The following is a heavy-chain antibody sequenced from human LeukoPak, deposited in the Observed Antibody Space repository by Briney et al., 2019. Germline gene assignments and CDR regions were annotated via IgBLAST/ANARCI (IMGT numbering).Heavy chain of an antibody. CDR3: ARHVSAYSSGLPYYMDV. Sequence: SETLSLTCSVYGGPFSGYYWSWIRQPPGKGLEWIGDINHSGSTHYNPSLKSRVTISVDTSKNQFSLKLSSVTAADTAVYYCARHVSAYSSGLPYYMDVWGKGTTVTVSS. CDR2: INHSGST. V-gene: IGHV4-34*01. CDR1: GGPFSGYY. D-gene: IGHD6-19*01. J-gene: IGHJ6*03.